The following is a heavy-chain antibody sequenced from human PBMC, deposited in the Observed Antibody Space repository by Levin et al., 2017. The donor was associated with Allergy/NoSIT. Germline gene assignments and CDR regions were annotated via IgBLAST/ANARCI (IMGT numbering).Heavy chain of an antibody. D-gene: IGHD2-15*01. Sequence: GESLKISCAASGFTFSSYSMSWVRQAPGKGLEWVSAISGAGDTTYYADSVKGRFSTSRDNSKNTLYLQMSSLRAEDTARYYCAKEGVRYCIEGLCGWGQGTLVTVSS. V-gene: IGHV3-23*01. CDR1: GFTFSSYS. J-gene: IGHJ4*02. CDR3: AKEGVRYCIEGLCG. CDR2: ISGAGDTT.